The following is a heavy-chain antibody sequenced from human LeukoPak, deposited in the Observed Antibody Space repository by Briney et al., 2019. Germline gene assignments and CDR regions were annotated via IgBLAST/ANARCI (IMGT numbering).Heavy chain of an antibody. D-gene: IGHD1-26*01. V-gene: IGHV4-31*11. J-gene: IGHJ5*02. CDR1: GDSISRDIYY. CDR2: ILYSGNA. CDR3: ARENSGSYLRKWFDP. Sequence: SETLSLTCAVSGDSISRDIYYWSWIRQYPGRGLEWTGYILYSGNAYFNPSLKSRATMSVDTSKNQFSLRLRSVTAADTAIYYCARENSGSYLRKWFDPWGQGSLVTVSS.